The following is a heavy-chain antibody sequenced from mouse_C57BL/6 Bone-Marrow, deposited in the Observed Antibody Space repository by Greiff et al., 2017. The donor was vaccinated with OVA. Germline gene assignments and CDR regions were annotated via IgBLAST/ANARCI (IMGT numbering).Heavy chain of an antibody. D-gene: IGHD1-1*01. CDR2: INPSTGGT. CDR3: AKGYGSSFYYAMDY. V-gene: IGHV1-42*01. Sequence: DVQLQESGPELVKPGASVKISCKASGYSFTGYYMNWVKQSPEKSLEWIGEINPSTGGTTYNQKFKAKATLTVDKSSSTAYMQLKSLTSEDSAVYYCAKGYGSSFYYAMDYWGQGTSVTVSS. J-gene: IGHJ4*01. CDR1: GYSFTGYY.